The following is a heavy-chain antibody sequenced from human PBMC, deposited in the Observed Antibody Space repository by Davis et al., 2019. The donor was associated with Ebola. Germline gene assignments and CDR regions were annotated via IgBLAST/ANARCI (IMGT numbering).Heavy chain of an antibody. J-gene: IGHJ6*04. CDR3: AKVGPHPTNYYYYGMDV. CDR1: GFTFSSYN. CDR2: ISYSGTTI. Sequence: GESLKISCAASGFTFSSYNMNWVRQAPGKGLEWVSFISYSGTTIYYADSVKGRFTISRDNAKNSLSLQMNSLRAEDTAVYYCAKVGPHPTNYYYYGMDVWGKGTTVTVSS. V-gene: IGHV3-48*01.